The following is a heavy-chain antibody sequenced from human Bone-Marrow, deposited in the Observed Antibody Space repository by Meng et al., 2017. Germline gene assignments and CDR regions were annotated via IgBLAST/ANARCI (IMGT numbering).Heavy chain of an antibody. D-gene: IGHD3-22*01. Sequence: GGPWRPPGAPPGFTFSSYAMGWVRQPPGKGLGWVSFISGSGGSTYHADSVKGRFTISRDNSKNTLYLQMNSLRAEDTAVSYCAKKYYYDSSGYALDYWGQGTLVTVSS. J-gene: IGHJ4*02. CDR3: AKKYYYDSSGYALDY. CDR2: ISGSGGST. V-gene: IGHV3-23*01. CDR1: GFTFSSYA.